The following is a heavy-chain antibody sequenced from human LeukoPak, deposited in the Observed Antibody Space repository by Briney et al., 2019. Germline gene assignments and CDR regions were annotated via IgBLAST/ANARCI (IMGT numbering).Heavy chain of an antibody. J-gene: IGHJ4*02. CDR1: GYSISSGYY. V-gene: IGHV4-38-2*01. D-gene: IGHD3-3*01. CDR2: IYLSGST. CDR3: ARGRDFWSGYYRVYYFDY. Sequence: KSSETLSLTCAVSGYSISSGYYWGWIRQPPGKGLEWIGSIYLSGSTYYNPSLKSRVTIPVDTSKNQFSLKLSSVTAADTAVYYCARGRDFWSGYYRVYYFDYWGQGTLVTVSS.